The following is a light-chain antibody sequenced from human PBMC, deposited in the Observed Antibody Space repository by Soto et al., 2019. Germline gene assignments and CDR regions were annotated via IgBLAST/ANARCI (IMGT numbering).Light chain of an antibody. Sequence: DIQMTQSPSTLSASVGDRVTITCRASQSISSWFAWYQQKPGKAPKLLIYKASSLESGVPSRFSGSGSGTEFTLTISSLQPDDFATYYCQQYKSYPLTFGGGTKVEIK. J-gene: IGKJ4*01. CDR3: QQYKSYPLT. CDR1: QSISSW. CDR2: KAS. V-gene: IGKV1-5*03.